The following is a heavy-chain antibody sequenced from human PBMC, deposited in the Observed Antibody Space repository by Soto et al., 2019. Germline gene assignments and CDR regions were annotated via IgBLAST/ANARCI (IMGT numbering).Heavy chain of an antibody. D-gene: IGHD3-9*01. CDR1: GEAFGGYY. V-gene: IGHV4-34*01. CDR3: ARVSPFYDILTGRYYYYRLDV. J-gene: IGHJ6*02. Sequence: SETLSLTCGVSGEAFGGYYWSWIRQSPGMGLEWIGQINHSGDTNYNPSLKSRVTLSVDTSKNHFSLKLTSVTAADTAVYYCARVSPFYDILTGRYYYYRLDVWGPGTTVTVSS. CDR2: INHSGDT.